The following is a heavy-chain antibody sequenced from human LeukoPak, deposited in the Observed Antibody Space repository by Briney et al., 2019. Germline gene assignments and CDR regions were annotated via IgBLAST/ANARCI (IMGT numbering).Heavy chain of an antibody. V-gene: IGHV3-23*01. CDR1: GFTFSSYA. D-gene: IGHD1-26*01. J-gene: IGHJ4*02. CDR2: ISISGDTT. Sequence: GGSLRLSCAASGFTFSSYAMSWVRQAPGKGLEWVSAISISGDTTYYADAVKGRFTISRDNFKNTVYLQMNSLRAEDTAVYYCAKVLLRGAFDYWGQGTLVTVSS. CDR3: AKVLLRGAFDY.